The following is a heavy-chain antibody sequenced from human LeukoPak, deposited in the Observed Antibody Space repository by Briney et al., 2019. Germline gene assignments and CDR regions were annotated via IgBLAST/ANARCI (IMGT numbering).Heavy chain of an antibody. D-gene: IGHD2-2*01. V-gene: IGHV1-8*01. CDR1: GYTLTSYD. CDR2: MNPKSGNT. Sequence: ASVKVSCKAPGYTLTSYDINWVRQATGQGLEWMGWMNPKSGNTGYAQKFQGRVTMTRNTSISTAYMELSSLRSEDTAVYYCARVSGYCSGTNCYSHYGMDVWGQGTTVTVSS. J-gene: IGHJ6*02. CDR3: ARVSGYCSGTNCYSHYGMDV.